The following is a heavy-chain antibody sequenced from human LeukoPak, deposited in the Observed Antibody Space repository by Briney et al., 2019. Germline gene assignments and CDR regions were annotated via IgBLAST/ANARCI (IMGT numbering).Heavy chain of an antibody. V-gene: IGHV6-1*01. Sequence: SQTLSLTCAISGDSVSSYSAAWNWIGQSPSRGLEWLGRTYYRSKWYNDYAVSVKSRMTINPDTSKNQFSLQLNSVTPEDTAVYYCAGSDTGGRGLVFYFHYWGQGSLVTVSS. CDR2: TYYRSKWYN. J-gene: IGHJ4*02. D-gene: IGHD2-8*02. CDR1: GDSVSSYSAA. CDR3: AGSDTGGRGLVFYFHY.